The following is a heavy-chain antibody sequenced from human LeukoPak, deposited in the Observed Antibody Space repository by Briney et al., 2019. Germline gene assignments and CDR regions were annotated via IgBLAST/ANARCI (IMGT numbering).Heavy chain of an antibody. D-gene: IGHD6-6*01. CDR1: GGSFSGYY. Sequence: SETLSLTCAVYGGSFSGYYWSWIRQPPGKGLEWIGEINHSGSTNYNPSLKSRVTISVDTSKNQFSLKLSSVTAADTAMYYCARGFEYSSSSGFDYWGQGTLVTVSS. V-gene: IGHV4-34*01. CDR3: ARGFEYSSSSGFDY. CDR2: INHSGST. J-gene: IGHJ4*02.